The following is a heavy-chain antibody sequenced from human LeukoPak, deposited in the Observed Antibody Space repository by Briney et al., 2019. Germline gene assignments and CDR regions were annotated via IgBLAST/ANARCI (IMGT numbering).Heavy chain of an antibody. J-gene: IGHJ4*02. CDR1: GGTFSSYA. CDR2: IIPIFGTA. CDR3: ATVPPDYYDSSGYLNY. Sequence: ASVKVSCKASGGTFSSYAISWVRQAPGQGLEWMGGIIPIFGTANYAQKFQGRVTITADESTSTAYMELSSLRSEDTAVSYCATVPPDYYDSSGYLNYWGQGTLVTVSS. V-gene: IGHV1-69*13. D-gene: IGHD3-22*01.